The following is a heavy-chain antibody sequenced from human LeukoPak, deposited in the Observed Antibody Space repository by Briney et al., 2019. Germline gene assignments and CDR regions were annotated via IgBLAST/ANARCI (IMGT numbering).Heavy chain of an antibody. CDR2: IYYIGDT. CDR3: AREYNWNYKDYYYYMDV. Sequence: SETLSLTCTVSGGSISSSSYYWGWIRQPPGKGLEWIGSIYYIGDTYYNPSLKSRVTISVDTSKNQFSLKLSSVTAADTAVYYCAREYNWNYKDYYYYMDVWGKGTTVTVSS. D-gene: IGHD1-7*01. V-gene: IGHV4-39*07. J-gene: IGHJ6*03. CDR1: GGSISSSSYY.